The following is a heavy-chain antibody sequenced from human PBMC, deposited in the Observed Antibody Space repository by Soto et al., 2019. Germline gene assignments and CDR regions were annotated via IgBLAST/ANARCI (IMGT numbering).Heavy chain of an antibody. J-gene: IGHJ4*02. V-gene: IGHV4-34*01. CDR3: ASGGGLLLSQNGNQKYYFDY. D-gene: IGHD3-22*01. CDR2: INHSGST. CDR1: GGSFSGYY. Sequence: SETLSLTCAVYGGSFSGYYWSWIRQPPGKGLEWIGEINHSGSTNYNPSLKSRVTISVDTSKNQFSLKLSSVTAADTAVCYCASGGGLLLSQNGNQKYYFDYWGQGTLVTVSS.